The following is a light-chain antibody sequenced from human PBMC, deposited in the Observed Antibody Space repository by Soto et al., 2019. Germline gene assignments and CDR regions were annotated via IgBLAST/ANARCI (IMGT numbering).Light chain of an antibody. V-gene: IGLV2-14*01. CDR3: SSYTARSTWV. CDR2: EVS. CDR1: SSDVGGYNY. J-gene: IGLJ3*02. Sequence: QSALTQPASVSGSPGQSITISCTGTSSDVGGYNYVSWYQQHPGTSPKLMIYEVSNRPSGVSNRFSGSKSGNTASLISSGLQAEDEGEYYCSSYTARSTWVFGGGTKLAVL.